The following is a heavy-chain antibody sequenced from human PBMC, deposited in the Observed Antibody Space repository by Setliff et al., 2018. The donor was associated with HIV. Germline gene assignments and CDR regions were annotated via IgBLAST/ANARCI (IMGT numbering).Heavy chain of an antibody. CDR3: ARRERYYDILTGRVFDGFDI. V-gene: IGHV4-61*09. CDR1: GGSISSGSYY. Sequence: SETLSLTCTVSGGSISSGSYYWSWIRQPAGKGLEWIGHIYTSGTTNYNPSLKSRVTISVDTSKNHFSLKLSSVTAADTAVYYCARRERYYDILTGRVFDGFDIWGQGTMVTVSS. D-gene: IGHD3-9*01. J-gene: IGHJ3*02. CDR2: IYTSGTT.